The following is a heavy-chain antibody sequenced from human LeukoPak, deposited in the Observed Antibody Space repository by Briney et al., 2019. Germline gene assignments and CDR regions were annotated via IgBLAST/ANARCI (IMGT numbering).Heavy chain of an antibody. J-gene: IGHJ4*02. CDR1: GGSLSSGVYY. CDR3: ARYGAPFDS. V-gene: IGHV4-31*01. D-gene: IGHD4-17*01. CDR2: IFYSGTT. Sequence: SETLSLTCTLSGGSLSSGVYYCRWTRRHPGEGLGFIGYIFYSGTTSYNPSLKSQVSISLDTSLTHFSWQVTSVTAVFTAVYRCARYGAPFDSWGQGTLVTVSS.